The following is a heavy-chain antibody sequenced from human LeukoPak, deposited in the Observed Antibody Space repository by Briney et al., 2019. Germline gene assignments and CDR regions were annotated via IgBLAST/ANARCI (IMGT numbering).Heavy chain of an antibody. J-gene: IGHJ1*01. V-gene: IGHV1-18*01. CDR2: INAYNGNT. CDR1: GYTFTSYG. D-gene: IGHD4-17*01. CDR3: ARGTLGHYGDPGHFQH. Sequence: GASAKVSCKASGYTFTSYGISWVRQAPGQGLEWMGWINAYNGNTNYAQKLQGRVTMTTDTSTSTAYMELRSLRSDDTAVYYCARGTLGHYGDPGHFQHWGQGTLVTVSS.